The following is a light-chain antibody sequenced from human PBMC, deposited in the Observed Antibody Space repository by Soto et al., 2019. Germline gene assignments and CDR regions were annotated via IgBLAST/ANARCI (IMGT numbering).Light chain of an antibody. Sequence: EIVLTQSPGTLSLSPGERATLSCRASQSVTSNYLAWYQQKPGQAPGLLIYDTSTRASGVPDRFSGSGSGTEFTLTISRLEPEDFAVYYCQQDDNLPYTFGQGTKLEIK. V-gene: IGKV3-20*01. J-gene: IGKJ2*01. CDR2: DTS. CDR1: QSVTSNY. CDR3: QQDDNLPYT.